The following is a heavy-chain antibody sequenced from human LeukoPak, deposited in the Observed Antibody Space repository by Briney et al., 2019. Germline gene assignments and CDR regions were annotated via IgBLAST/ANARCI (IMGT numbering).Heavy chain of an antibody. CDR2: IYTSGST. J-gene: IGHJ5*02. Sequence: SETLSLTCTVSGGSISSYYWSWIRQPPGKGLEWIGYIYTSGSTNYNPSLKSRVTISVDTSKNEFSLELSSVTAADTAVYYCARMPGWFDPWGQGTLVTVSS. CDR3: ARMPGWFDP. CDR1: GGSISSYY. V-gene: IGHV4-4*09. D-gene: IGHD2-2*01.